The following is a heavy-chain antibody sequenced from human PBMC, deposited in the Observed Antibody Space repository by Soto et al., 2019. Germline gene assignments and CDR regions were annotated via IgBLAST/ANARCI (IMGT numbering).Heavy chain of an antibody. D-gene: IGHD6-6*01. V-gene: IGHV1-69*01. J-gene: IGHJ6*02. CDR1: GGTFSSYA. CDR3: ARESSSPNDYYYGMDV. Sequence: QVQLVQSGAEVKKPGSSVKVSCRASGGTFSSYAVSWVQQAPGQGLEWMGVIIPLLNTPKYVQKFQGRVTITADAPATTAYMELSSLRSEDTAVYYCARESSSPNDYYYGMDVWGQGTTVTVSS. CDR2: IIPLLNTP.